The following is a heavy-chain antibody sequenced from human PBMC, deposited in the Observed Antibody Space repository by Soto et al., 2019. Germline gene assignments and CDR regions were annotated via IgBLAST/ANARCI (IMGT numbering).Heavy chain of an antibody. D-gene: IGHD2-15*01. CDR3: AKEGTPSPYNVFEF. CDR2: LSDGGGST. Sequence: SRVSKTQGKGLEWVSGLSDGGGSTFYADSVKGRFTISRDNAKNTLYLQMSSLRAEDTAVYYCAKEGTPSPYNVFEFWGQGTLVTGSS. J-gene: IGHJ5*01. V-gene: IGHV3-23*01.